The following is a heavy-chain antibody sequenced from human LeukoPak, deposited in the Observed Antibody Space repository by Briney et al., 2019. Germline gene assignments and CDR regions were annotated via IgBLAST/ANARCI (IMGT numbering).Heavy chain of an antibody. D-gene: IGHD3-10*01. CDR3: ARALWFGDHDAFDI. V-gene: IGHV3-11*04. CDR1: GFTFSDYY. J-gene: IGHJ3*02. Sequence: GGSLRLSCAASGFTFSDYYMSWIRQAPGKGLEGVSYISSSGSTIYYADSVKGRFTISRDNAKNSLYLQMNSLRAEDTAVYYCARALWFGDHDAFDIWGQGTMVTVSS. CDR2: ISSSGSTI.